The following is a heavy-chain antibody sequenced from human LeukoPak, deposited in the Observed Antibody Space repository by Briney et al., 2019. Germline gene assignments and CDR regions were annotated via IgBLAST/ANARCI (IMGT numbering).Heavy chain of an antibody. J-gene: IGHJ1*01. V-gene: IGHV3-11*04. CDR3: AKEEGYYYDSGGYYVEYFQH. Sequence: GGSLRLSCAASGFTFSDYYMSWIRQAPGKGLEWVSYISSSGSTIYYADSVKGRFTISRDNAKNTLYLQMNSLRAEDTAVYYCAKEEGYYYDSGGYYVEYFQHWGQGTLVTVSS. CDR1: GFTFSDYY. CDR2: ISSSGSTI. D-gene: IGHD3-22*01.